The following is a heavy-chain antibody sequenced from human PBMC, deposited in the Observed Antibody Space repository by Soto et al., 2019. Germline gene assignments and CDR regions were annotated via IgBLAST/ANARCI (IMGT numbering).Heavy chain of an antibody. CDR2: IDWDDDE. CDR3: ARIPQYYDSSGYYYSRYYYGMDV. J-gene: IGHJ6*02. D-gene: IGHD3-22*01. Sequence: ESGPTLVNPTQTLTLTCTFSGFSLSTSGMCVSWIRQPPGKALEWLALIDWDDDEYYSTSLKTRLTISKDTSKNQVVLTMTNMDPVDTATYYCARIPQYYDSSGYYYSRYYYGMDVWGQGTTVTVSS. V-gene: IGHV2-70*01. CDR1: GFSLSTSGMC.